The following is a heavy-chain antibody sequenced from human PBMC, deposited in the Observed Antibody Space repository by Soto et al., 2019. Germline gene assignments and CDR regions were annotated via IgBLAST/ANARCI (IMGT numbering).Heavy chain of an antibody. D-gene: IGHD4-17*01. CDR2: IYYSGST. Sequence: SETPSLTCTVSGGSISSYYWSWIRQPPGKGLEWIGYIYYSGSTNYNPSLKSRVTISVDTSKNQFSLKLSSVTAADTAVYYCARWGDYGGLYYFDYWGQGTLVTVSS. V-gene: IGHV4-59*01. J-gene: IGHJ4*02. CDR1: GGSISSYY. CDR3: ARWGDYGGLYYFDY.